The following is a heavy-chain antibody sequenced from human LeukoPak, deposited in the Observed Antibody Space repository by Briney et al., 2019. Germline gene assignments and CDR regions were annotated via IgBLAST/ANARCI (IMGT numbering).Heavy chain of an antibody. CDR3: ARDLRGGYNAFDI. D-gene: IGHD5-12*01. V-gene: IGHV3-53*01. Sequence: GGSLRLSCAASGFTFDDYAMHWVRQAPGKGLEWVSVIYSGGSTYYADSVKGRFTISRDNSKNTLYLQMNSLRAEDTAVYYCARDLRGGYNAFDIWGQGTMVTVSS. CDR1: GFTFDDYA. CDR2: IYSGGST. J-gene: IGHJ3*02.